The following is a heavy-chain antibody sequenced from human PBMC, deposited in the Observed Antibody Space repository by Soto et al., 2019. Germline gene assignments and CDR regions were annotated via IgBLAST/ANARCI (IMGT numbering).Heavy chain of an antibody. D-gene: IGHD3-10*01. CDR3: AKKVSGSEPFQH. J-gene: IGHJ1*01. CDR2: ISGSGGST. V-gene: IGHV3-23*01. Sequence: EVQLLESGGGLVQPGGSLRLSCAASGFTFSSYAMSWVRQAPGKGLEWVSAISGSGGSTYYADSVKGRFTISRDNSKNTQFLQMSSLRAEDKAVYYCAKKVSGSEPFQHWGQGTLVTVSS. CDR1: GFTFSSYA.